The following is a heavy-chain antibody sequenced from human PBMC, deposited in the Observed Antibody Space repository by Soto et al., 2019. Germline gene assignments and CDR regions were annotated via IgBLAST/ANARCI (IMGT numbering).Heavy chain of an antibody. CDR1: GFTFSSYA. Sequence: QVQLVESGGGVVQPGRSLRLSCAASGFTFSSYAMHWVRQAPGKGLEWGAVISYDGSNKYYADSVKGRFTISRDNSKNTLYLQMNSLRAEDTAVYYCARGGIFGVVIIPGGPAVWGQGTTVTVS. D-gene: IGHD3-3*01. CDR2: ISYDGSNK. V-gene: IGHV3-30-3*01. CDR3: ARGGIFGVVIIPGGPAV. J-gene: IGHJ6*02.